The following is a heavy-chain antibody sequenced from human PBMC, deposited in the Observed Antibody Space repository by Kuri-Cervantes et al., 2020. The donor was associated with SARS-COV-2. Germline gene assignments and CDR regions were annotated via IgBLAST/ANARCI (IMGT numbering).Heavy chain of an antibody. Sequence: GESLKISCAASGFTFSDYYMNWVRQAPGKGLEWVSSISSSSTIYYADSVKGRFTISRDNTKNSLYLQMNNLTAGDTALYYCARRHYDVLTGSLYGMDVWGQGTTVTVSS. CDR1: GFTFSDYY. CDR2: ISSSSTI. CDR3: ARRHYDVLTGSLYGMDV. V-gene: IGHV3-69-1*02. J-gene: IGHJ6*02. D-gene: IGHD3-9*01.